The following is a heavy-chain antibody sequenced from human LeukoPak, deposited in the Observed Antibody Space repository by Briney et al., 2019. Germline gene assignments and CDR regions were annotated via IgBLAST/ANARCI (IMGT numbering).Heavy chain of an antibody. CDR2: INVDGSDT. CDR1: GFTLSDHW. J-gene: IGHJ5*02. Sequence: PGGSLRLSCAAFGFTLSDHWMNWVRQPRGKGLLWVSHINVDGSDTDYADSVKGRFTISRDNARNTLYLQMDSLRVEDTAVYYCVRDGTGYPPFDLWGQGNLVTVSS. D-gene: IGHD1-1*01. V-gene: IGHV3-74*01. CDR3: VRDGTGYPPFDL.